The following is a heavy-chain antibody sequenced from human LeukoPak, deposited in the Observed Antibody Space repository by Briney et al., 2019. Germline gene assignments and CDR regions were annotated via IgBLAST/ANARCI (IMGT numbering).Heavy chain of an antibody. CDR1: GFTFSSYA. D-gene: IGHD3-9*01. CDR3: AKPSRSYYDILTGYYGY. Sequence: PGGSLRLSCAASGFTFSSYAMSWVRQAPGKGLEWVSAISGSGGSTYYADSVKGRFTISRDNSKNTLYLQMNSLRAEDTAVYYCAKPSRSYYDILTGYYGYWGQGTLVTVSS. J-gene: IGHJ4*02. CDR2: ISGSGGST. V-gene: IGHV3-23*01.